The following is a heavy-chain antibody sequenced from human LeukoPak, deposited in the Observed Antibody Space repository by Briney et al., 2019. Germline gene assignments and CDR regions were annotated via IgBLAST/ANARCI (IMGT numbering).Heavy chain of an antibody. CDR1: GFSFSSYW. V-gene: IGHV3-7*01. D-gene: IGHD3-10*01. Sequence: GGSLRLSCEGSGFSFSSYWMTWVRHLPGKGPEWVANIRQDESERYFADSVKGRFTISRDNAKKSVYLHMSSLRAEDTALYYCARLSAYYYGSYFYYYMDVWGKGTTVTVSS. J-gene: IGHJ6*03. CDR3: ARLSAYYYGSYFYYYMDV. CDR2: IRQDESER.